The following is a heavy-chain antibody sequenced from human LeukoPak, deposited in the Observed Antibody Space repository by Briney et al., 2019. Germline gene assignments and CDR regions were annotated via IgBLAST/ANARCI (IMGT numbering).Heavy chain of an antibody. CDR1: GFPFDSYA. CDR2: ISGSGGST. D-gene: IGHD5-12*01. V-gene: IGHV3-23*01. Sequence: GGSLRLSCAASGFPFDSYAMSWVRQAPGKVLKWVSAISGSGGSTYYADYVKGRFTISRDNSKNTLYLQMNSLRAEDTAVYYCAKGDIVGTTGENNFDYWDPGTMVTVSS. J-gene: IGHJ4*02. CDR3: AKGDIVGTTGENNFDY.